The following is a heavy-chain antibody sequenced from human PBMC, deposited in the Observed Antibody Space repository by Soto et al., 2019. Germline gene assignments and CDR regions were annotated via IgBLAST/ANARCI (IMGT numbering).Heavy chain of an antibody. CDR2: MWYDGSRT. CDR1: GVTFSSYV. V-gene: IGHV3-33*01. D-gene: IGHD6-13*01. Sequence: QVQLVESGGGVVQPGRSLRLSCVASGVTFSSYVMHWVRQAPGKGREWVAVMWYDGSRTCYADSVKGRFTISRDNSKKTLYPQMNSLRAEDTGVYYCARDLVTSTSWGNTADVWGQGALVTVSS. J-gene: IGHJ1*01. CDR3: ARDLVTSTSWGNTADV.